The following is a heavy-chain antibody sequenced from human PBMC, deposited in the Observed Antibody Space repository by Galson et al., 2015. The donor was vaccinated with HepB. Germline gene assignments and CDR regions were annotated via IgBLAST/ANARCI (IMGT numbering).Heavy chain of an antibody. CDR2: INAGNGNT. J-gene: IGHJ6*02. V-gene: IGHV1-3*01. D-gene: IGHD2-21*01. Sequence: SVKVSCKASGYTFTSYAMHWVRQAPGQRLEWMGWINAGNGNTKYSQKFQGRVTITRDTSASTAYMELSSLRSEDTAVYYCARGVIDYYYYGMDVWGQGTTVTVSS. CDR3: ARGVIDYYYYGMDV. CDR1: GYTFTSYA.